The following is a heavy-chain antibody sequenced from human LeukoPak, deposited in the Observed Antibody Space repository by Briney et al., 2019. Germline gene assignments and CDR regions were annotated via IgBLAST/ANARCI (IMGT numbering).Heavy chain of an antibody. D-gene: IGHD2-15*01. CDR3: ARDTSGCRRGSVDY. CDR2: IYYSGST. V-gene: IGHV4-59*01. Sequence: SETLSLTCTVSGGSINSYYWSWIRQPPGKGLEWIGYIYYSGSTNYNPSLKSRVIISLDTSNNQFSLKLSSVTAADTAVYYCARDTSGCRRGSVDYWGQGTLVTVSS. CDR1: GGSINSYY. J-gene: IGHJ4*02.